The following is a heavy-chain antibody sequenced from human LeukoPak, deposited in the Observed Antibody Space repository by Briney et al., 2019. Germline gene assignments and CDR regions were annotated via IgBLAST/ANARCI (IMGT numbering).Heavy chain of an antibody. CDR3: ARRKAKTPNYFDY. Sequence: PSETLSLTCTLSGDSINDYYWTWIRQPPGKGLEWIGYIYYSGNTNYNPSLKSRVTISLDTSKNQFSLKLTSVTAADTAMYYCARRKAKTPNYFDYWGQGALVTVSS. J-gene: IGHJ4*02. CDR2: IYYSGNT. CDR1: GDSINDYY. V-gene: IGHV4-59*08.